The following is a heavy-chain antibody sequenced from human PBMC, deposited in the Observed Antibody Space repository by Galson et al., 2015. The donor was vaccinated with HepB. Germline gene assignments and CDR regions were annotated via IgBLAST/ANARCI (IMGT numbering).Heavy chain of an antibody. CDR1: GFTFSTYK. CDR3: ARDPTTGAY. Sequence: SLRLSCAASGFTFSTYKMNWVRQAPGKGLEWVAYIDSSSSTMCYADSVKGRFTVSRDNAKNSLYLQMDSLRDEDTAVYYCARDPTTGAYWGQGTLVIVSS. D-gene: IGHD4-11*01. CDR2: IDSSSSTM. V-gene: IGHV3-48*02. J-gene: IGHJ4*02.